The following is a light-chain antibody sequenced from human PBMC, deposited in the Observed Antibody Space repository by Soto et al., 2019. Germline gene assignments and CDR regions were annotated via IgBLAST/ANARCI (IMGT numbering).Light chain of an antibody. CDR1: QSVSNSY. V-gene: IGKV3-20*01. Sequence: EIVLTQSPGTLSLSPGERATLSCRASQSVSNSYLAWYQQKPGQAPRLLIYAASSRATGIPDRFSGSGSGTDFTLTISRLEPEDFATYYCLQHNSYPRTFGQGTKVEIK. J-gene: IGKJ1*01. CDR3: LQHNSYPRT. CDR2: AAS.